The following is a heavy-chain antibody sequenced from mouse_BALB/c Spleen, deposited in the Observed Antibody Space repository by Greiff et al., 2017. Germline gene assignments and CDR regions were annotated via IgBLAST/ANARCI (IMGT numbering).Heavy chain of an antibody. CDR3: ARSLTGFYAMDY. J-gene: IGHJ4*01. D-gene: IGHD4-1*01. Sequence: EVQRVESGGGLVKPGGSLKLSCAASGFTFSSYAMSWVRQSPEKRLEWVAEISSGGSYTYYPDTVTGRFTISRDNAKNTLYLEMSSLRSEDTAMYYCARSLTGFYAMDYWGQGTSVTVSS. CDR1: GFTFSSYA. V-gene: IGHV5-9-4*01. CDR2: ISSGGSYT.